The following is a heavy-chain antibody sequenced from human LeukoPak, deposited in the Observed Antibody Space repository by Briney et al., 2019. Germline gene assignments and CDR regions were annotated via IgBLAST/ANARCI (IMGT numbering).Heavy chain of an antibody. D-gene: IGHD1-14*01. V-gene: IGHV3-11*05. CDR2: ITRSSTYT. Sequence: AGSLRLSCAASGFTFSDYYMTWIRQAPGKGLEWVSHITRSSTYTNYADSVKGRFTISRDNAKNSLYLQMNSLRAEDTAVYYCARDIALTTGCMDVWGQGTTVTVSS. CDR1: GFTFSDYY. J-gene: IGHJ6*02. CDR3: ARDIALTTGCMDV.